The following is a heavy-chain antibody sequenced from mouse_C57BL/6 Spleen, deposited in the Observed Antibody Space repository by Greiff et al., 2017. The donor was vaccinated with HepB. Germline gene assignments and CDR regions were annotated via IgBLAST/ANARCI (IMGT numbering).Heavy chain of an antibody. Sequence: QVQLQQPGAELVKPGASVKMSCKASGYTFTSYWITWVKQRPGQGLEWIGDIYPGSGSTNCNEKFKSKATLTVDTSSSTAYMQLSSLTSEDSAVYYCARFMVTTGNAYWGQGTLVTVSA. D-gene: IGHD2-2*01. J-gene: IGHJ3*01. V-gene: IGHV1-55*01. CDR1: GYTFTSYW. CDR3: ARFMVTTGNAY. CDR2: IYPGSGST.